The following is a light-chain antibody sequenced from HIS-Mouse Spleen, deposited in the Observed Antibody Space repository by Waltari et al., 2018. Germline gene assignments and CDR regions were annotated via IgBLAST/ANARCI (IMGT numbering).Light chain of an antibody. CDR1: SSDVGGYNY. CDR3: CSYAGSYTWV. V-gene: IGLV2-11*01. J-gene: IGLJ3*02. CDR2: DVS. Sequence: QSALTQPRSVSGSPGQSVTISCTGTSSDVGGYNYLSWYQQHPGKAPKLMFFDVSKRPSGVPDRFSGSKAGNTASLTISGLQAEDEADYYCCSYAGSYTWVFGGGTKLTVL.